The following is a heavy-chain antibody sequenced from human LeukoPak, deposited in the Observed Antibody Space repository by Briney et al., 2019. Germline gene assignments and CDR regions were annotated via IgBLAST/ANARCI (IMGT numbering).Heavy chain of an antibody. CDR2: MNQDGSEK. J-gene: IGHJ4*02. D-gene: IGHD1-26*01. Sequence: GGSLRLSCAASGLTFSSYWMSWVRQAPGQGLEWVANMNQDGSEKYYVDSVKGRFTISRDNAKNSLYLQMNNLRAEDTAVYYCARGGELLRPADYWGQGALVTVSS. CDR3: ARGGELLRPADY. CDR1: GLTFSSYW. V-gene: IGHV3-7*01.